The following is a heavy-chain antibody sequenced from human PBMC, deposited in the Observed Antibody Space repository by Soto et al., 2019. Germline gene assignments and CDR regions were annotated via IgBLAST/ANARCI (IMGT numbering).Heavy chain of an antibody. J-gene: IGHJ6*02. Sequence: ASVKVSCKASGSTFTSYGISWVRQAPGQGLEWMGWISAYNGNTNYAQKLQGRVTMTTDTSTSTAYMELRSLRSDDTAVYYCASTIIGCSSTSCYTAYYYGMDVWGQGTTVTVSS. V-gene: IGHV1-18*01. CDR1: GSTFTSYG. D-gene: IGHD2-2*02. CDR3: ASTIIGCSSTSCYTAYYYGMDV. CDR2: ISAYNGNT.